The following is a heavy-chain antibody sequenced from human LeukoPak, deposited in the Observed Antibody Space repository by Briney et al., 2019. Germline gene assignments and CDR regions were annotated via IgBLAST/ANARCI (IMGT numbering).Heavy chain of an antibody. CDR3: AKDGKVGLYYFDY. V-gene: IGHV3-43*01. J-gene: IGHJ4*02. Sequence: GGSLRLSCATSGFTFDDHTMLWVRQAPGKGLEWVSFISWDGGNTYYADSVKGRFSISRDNSKNSLYLQMNSLRTEDTALYYCAKDGKVGLYYFDYWGQGTLVTVSS. D-gene: IGHD1-26*01. CDR2: ISWDGGNT. CDR1: GFTFDDHT.